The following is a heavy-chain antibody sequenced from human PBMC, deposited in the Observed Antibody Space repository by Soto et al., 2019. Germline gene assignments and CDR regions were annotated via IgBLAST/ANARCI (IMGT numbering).Heavy chain of an antibody. CDR3: ASVATLPAMVTLHYYYGMDV. CDR2: IIPIFGTA. CDR1: GGTFSSYA. D-gene: IGHD5-18*01. J-gene: IGHJ6*02. V-gene: IGHV1-69*13. Sequence: ASVKVSCKASGGTFSSYAISWVRQAPGQGLEWMGGIIPIFGTANYAQKFQGRVTITADESTSTAYMELSSLRSEDTAVYYCASVATLPAMVTLHYYYGMDVWGQGTTVTVSS.